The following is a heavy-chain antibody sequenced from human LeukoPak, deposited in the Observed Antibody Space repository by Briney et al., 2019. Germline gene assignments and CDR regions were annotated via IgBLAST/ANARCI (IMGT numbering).Heavy chain of an antibody. CDR3: TTGPSCSGGSCYPPPYY. Sequence: GGSLRLSCAASGFSFSNAWMSWVRQAPGKGLEWVGRIKSKTDGRTTDYAAPVKGRFTISRDDSKNTLYLQMNSLKTEDTAVYYCTTGPSCSGGSCYPPPYYWGQGTLVTVSS. CDR2: IKSKTDGRTT. V-gene: IGHV3-15*01. CDR1: GFSFSNAW. D-gene: IGHD2-15*01. J-gene: IGHJ4*02.